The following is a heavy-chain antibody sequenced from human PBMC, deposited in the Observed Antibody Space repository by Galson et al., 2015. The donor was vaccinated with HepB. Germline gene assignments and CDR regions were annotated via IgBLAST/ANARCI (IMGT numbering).Heavy chain of an antibody. V-gene: IGHV3-49*03. CDR2: IRSKAYGGTT. CDR1: GFTFGDYA. CDR3: TRARGSSGWEGSFDY. J-gene: IGHJ4*02. D-gene: IGHD6-19*01. Sequence: SLRLSCAASGFTFGDYAMSWFRQAPGKGLEWVGFIRSKAYGGTTEYAASVKGRFTISRDDSKSIAYLQMNSLKTEDTAVYYCTRARGSSGWEGSFDYWGQGTLVTVSS.